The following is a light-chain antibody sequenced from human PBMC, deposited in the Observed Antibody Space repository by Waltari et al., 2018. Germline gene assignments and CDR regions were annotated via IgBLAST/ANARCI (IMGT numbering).Light chain of an antibody. CDR3: QQYLQWPPAIT. J-gene: IGKJ5*01. V-gene: IGKV3-15*01. CDR2: GAS. CDR1: QNIDTR. Sequence: ILLTQSPVTLSVSPGERATLSCRASQNIDTRLAWYQHKPGQAPRLLIYGASTRAADIPARFSGSGFGTDFSLTINSLQSEDFAVYYCQQYLQWPPAITFGPGTRLDFK.